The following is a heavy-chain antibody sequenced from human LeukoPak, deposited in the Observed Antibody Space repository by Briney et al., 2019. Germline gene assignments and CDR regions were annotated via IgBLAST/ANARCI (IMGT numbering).Heavy chain of an antibody. CDR1: GFTFDDYA. J-gene: IGHJ4*02. V-gene: IGHV3-9*01. Sequence: GGSLRLSCAASGFTFDDYATHWVRQAPGKGLEWVSGISWNSGSIGYADSVKGRFTISRDNAKNSLYLQMNSLRAEDTALYYCAKDSSSGWSEADYWGQGTLVTVSS. D-gene: IGHD6-19*01. CDR3: AKDSSSGWSEADY. CDR2: ISWNSGSI.